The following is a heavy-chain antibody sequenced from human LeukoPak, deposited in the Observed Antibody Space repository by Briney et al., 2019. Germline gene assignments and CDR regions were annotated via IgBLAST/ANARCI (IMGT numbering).Heavy chain of an antibody. CDR2: ISSSSSYI. D-gene: IGHD5-12*01. CDR3: ARGVDIVATIIAHKDSSSWYYFDY. V-gene: IGHV3-21*01. J-gene: IGHJ4*02. Sequence: GGSLRLSCAASGFTFSSYSMNWVRQAPGKGLEWVSSISSSSSYIYYADSVKGRFTISRDNSKNTLYLQMNSLRAEDTAVYYCARGVDIVATIIAHKDSSSWYYFDYWGQGTLVTVSS. CDR1: GFTFSSYS.